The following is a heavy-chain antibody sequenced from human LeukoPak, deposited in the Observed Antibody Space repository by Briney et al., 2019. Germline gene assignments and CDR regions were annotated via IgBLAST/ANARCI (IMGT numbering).Heavy chain of an antibody. J-gene: IGHJ4*02. CDR3: ARVPVPAPRKGLYFDY. V-gene: IGHV1-8*01. CDR2: MNLNSGDT. CDR1: GYTFSSHD. Sequence: ASVKVSCKASGYTFSSHDIYWVRQAPGQGLEWMGWMNLNSGDTYYAQNFQGRFSITSDTSKSTTYMDLASLAPEDTAVYYCARVPVPAPRKGLYFDYWGQGTLITVSS. D-gene: IGHD2-2*01.